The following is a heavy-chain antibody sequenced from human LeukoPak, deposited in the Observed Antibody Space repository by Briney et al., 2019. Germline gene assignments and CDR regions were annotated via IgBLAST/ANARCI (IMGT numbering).Heavy chain of an antibody. CDR2: ISAYNGNT. D-gene: IGHD3-16*02. V-gene: IGHV1-18*01. CDR3: ARVKRDYVWGSYPEDY. CDR1: GYTFTSYG. J-gene: IGHJ4*02. Sequence: GASVKVSCKASGYTFTSYGISWVRQAPGQGLEWMGWISAYNGNTNYAQKLQGRVTMTTDTSTSTAYMELRSLRSDDTAVYYCARVKRDYVWGSYPEDYWGQGTLVTVSS.